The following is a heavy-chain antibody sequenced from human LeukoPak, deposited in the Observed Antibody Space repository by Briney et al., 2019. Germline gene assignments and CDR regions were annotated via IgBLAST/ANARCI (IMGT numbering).Heavy chain of an antibody. CDR3: ARGTQPSYCSGGSCHLGYYYYYGMDV. Sequence: ASVKVSCKASGGTFSSYAISWVRQAPGQGLEWMGRIIPILGIANCAQKFQGRVTITADKSTSTAYMELSSLRSEDTAVYYCARGTQPSYCSGGSCHLGYYYYYGMDVWGQGTTVTVSS. V-gene: IGHV1-69*04. D-gene: IGHD2-15*01. CDR2: IIPILGIA. CDR1: GGTFSSYA. J-gene: IGHJ6*02.